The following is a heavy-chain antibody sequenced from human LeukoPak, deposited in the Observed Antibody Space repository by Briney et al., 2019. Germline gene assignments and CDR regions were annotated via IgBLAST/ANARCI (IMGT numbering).Heavy chain of an antibody. CDR2: IKQDGSDK. Sequence: GGSLRLSCAASGFTFSNHWMAWVRQAPGRGLEWVANIKQDGSDKNYVNSVKGRFTLSRDNSKNSLYLQMNSLRTEDTALYYCAKDMWRFGELDYDYWGQGTLVTVSS. CDR1: GFTFSNHW. D-gene: IGHD3-10*01. V-gene: IGHV3-7*05. J-gene: IGHJ4*02. CDR3: AKDMWRFGELDYDY.